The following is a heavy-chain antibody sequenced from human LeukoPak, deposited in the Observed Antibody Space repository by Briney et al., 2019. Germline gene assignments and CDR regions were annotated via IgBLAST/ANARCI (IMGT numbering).Heavy chain of an antibody. J-gene: IGHJ5*02. V-gene: IGHV3-23*01. Sequence: QSGGSLRLSCAASGFTFSNYNMAWVRQAPGKGLEWVSAIGGSDGGTHYADSVRGRFTISRDNSKNTMYLQMNSLRAEDTAVYFCARDRVPNSSGWFNWFDPWGQGTLVTVSS. CDR2: IGGSDGGT. CDR1: GFTFSNYN. CDR3: ARDRVPNSSGWFNWFDP. D-gene: IGHD6-19*01.